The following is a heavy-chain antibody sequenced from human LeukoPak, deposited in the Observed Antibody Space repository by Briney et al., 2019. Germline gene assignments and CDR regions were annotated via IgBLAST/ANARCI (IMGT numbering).Heavy chain of an antibody. V-gene: IGHV3-23*01. D-gene: IGHD3-22*01. J-gene: IGHJ4*02. CDR2: ISGSGGST. Sequence: GSLRLSCAASGFTFSSYAMSWVRQAPGKGLEWVSAISGSGGSTYYADSVKGRFTISRDNSKNTLYLQMNSLRAEDTAVYYCAKDNYYDSSGYLDYWGQGTLVTVSS. CDR1: GFTFSSYA. CDR3: AKDNYYDSSGYLDY.